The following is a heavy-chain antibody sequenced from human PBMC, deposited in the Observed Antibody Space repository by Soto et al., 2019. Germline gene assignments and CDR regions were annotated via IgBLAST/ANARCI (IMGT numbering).Heavy chain of an antibody. CDR3: ARHKPDIVVVPAAIGGYGMDV. J-gene: IGHJ6*02. V-gene: IGHV1-69*13. Sequence: ASVKVSCKASGGTFSSYAISWVRQAPGQGLEWMGGIIPLFGTANSAQKFQGRVTITADESTRTAYMELSSLRSEDTAVYYCARHKPDIVVVPAAIGGYGMDVWGQGTTVTVSS. D-gene: IGHD2-2*01. CDR2: IIPLFGTA. CDR1: GGTFSSYA.